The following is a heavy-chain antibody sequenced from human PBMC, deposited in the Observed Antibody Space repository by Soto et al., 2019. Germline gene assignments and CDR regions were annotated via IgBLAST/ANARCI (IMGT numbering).Heavy chain of an antibody. J-gene: IGHJ4*02. V-gene: IGHV1-18*01. D-gene: IGHD2-2*01. CDR1: GYTFTSYA. CDR3: ARLMGGIVVVPAAVDY. Sequence: ASAEVCSKASGYTFTSYALSWSRQAPVQGLEWMGCISAYNGNTNYAQKLQGRVTMTTDTSTSTAYMELRSLRSDDTAVYYCARLMGGIVVVPAAVDYWGQGPLVTVSS. CDR2: ISAYNGNT.